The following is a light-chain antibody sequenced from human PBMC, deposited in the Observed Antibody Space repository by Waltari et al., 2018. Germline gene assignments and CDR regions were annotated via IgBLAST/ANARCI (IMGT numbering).Light chain of an antibody. Sequence: DIVMTQSPLSLPVTLGQPASISCRSSQSLVHGDGYTYLSWFQQRPGQSPRRLIYKVSNRDSVVPDRFSGSGSGTDFTLKISRVEAEDIAIYYCMQGVHWPRSFGQGTKVDIE. V-gene: IGKV2-30*02. CDR1: QSLVHGDGYTY. CDR3: MQGVHWPRS. J-gene: IGKJ1*01. CDR2: KVS.